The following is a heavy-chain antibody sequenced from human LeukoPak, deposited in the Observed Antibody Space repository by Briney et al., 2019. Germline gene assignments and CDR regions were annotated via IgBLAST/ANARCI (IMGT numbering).Heavy chain of an antibody. CDR3: TSPGTDFDY. CDR2: IRSKANTYAT. V-gene: IGHV3-73*01. D-gene: IGHD1-1*01. J-gene: IGHJ4*02. Sequence: GGSLRLSCAASGFTFSDSAMHWVRQASGKGLEWVGRIRSKANTYATTYAASVKGRFSISRDDSKNTAYLQMNSLKTEDTGVYYCTSPGTDFDYWGQGTLVTVSS. CDR1: GFTFSDSA.